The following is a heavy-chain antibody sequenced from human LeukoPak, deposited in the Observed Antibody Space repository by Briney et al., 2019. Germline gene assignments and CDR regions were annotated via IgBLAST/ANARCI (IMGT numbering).Heavy chain of an antibody. J-gene: IGHJ4*02. Sequence: QSGGSLRLSCAASGFTFSSYAMSWVRQAPGKGLEWVSAISGSGGSTYYADSVKGRFTISRDNSKNTLYLQMNSLRAEDTAVYYCAKVGWGSYLYYFDYWGQGTLVTVSS. CDR1: GFTFSSYA. CDR3: AKVGWGSYLYYFDY. V-gene: IGHV3-23*01. CDR2: ISGSGGST. D-gene: IGHD3-16*01.